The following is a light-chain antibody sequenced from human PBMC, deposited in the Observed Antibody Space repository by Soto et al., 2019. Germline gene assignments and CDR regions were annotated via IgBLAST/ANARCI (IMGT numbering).Light chain of an antibody. CDR3: QQRSIWPRT. CDR1: RSVSSY. V-gene: IGKV3-11*01. CDR2: GAS. J-gene: IGKJ1*01. Sequence: EIVLTQSPATLSLSLGERATLSCRAGRSVSSYFAWYQQKPGQAPRLLVYGASIRATGIPARFSGSGSGTDFTLTISCLEPEDFAVYYCQQRSIWPRTFGKGTKV.